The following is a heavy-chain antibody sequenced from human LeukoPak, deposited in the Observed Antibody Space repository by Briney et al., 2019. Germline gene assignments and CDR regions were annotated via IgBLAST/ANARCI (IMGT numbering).Heavy chain of an antibody. J-gene: IGHJ6*03. D-gene: IGHD6-19*01. Sequence: SETLSLTCTVSGGSSSSYYWSWIRQPPGKGLEWIGYIYYSGSTNYNPSLKSRVTISVDTSKNQFSLKLSSVTAADTAVYYCASLKRLPGQWLVRDYYYMDVWGKGTTVTVSS. CDR3: ASLKRLPGQWLVRDYYYMDV. V-gene: IGHV4-59*01. CDR2: IYYSGST. CDR1: GGSSSSYY.